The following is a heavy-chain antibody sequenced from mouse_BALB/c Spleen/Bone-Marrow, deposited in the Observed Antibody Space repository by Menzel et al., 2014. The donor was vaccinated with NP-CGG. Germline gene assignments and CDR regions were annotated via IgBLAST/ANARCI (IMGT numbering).Heavy chain of an antibody. Sequence: QVQLQQSGAELVRPGASVKLSCKASGYTFTSYWINWVKQRPGQGFEWIGNIYPSDSYTNYNQKFKDKATLTVDKSSSTAYMQLSSPTSEDSAVYYCTRDDGSFAYWGQGTLVTVSA. J-gene: IGHJ3*01. CDR3: TRDDGSFAY. CDR2: IYPSDSYT. D-gene: IGHD2-3*01. CDR1: GYTFTSYW. V-gene: IGHV1-69*02.